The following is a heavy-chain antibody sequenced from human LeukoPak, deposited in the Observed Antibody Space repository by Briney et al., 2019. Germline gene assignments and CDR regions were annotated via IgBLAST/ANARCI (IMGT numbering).Heavy chain of an antibody. CDR1: GYTFTGYY. V-gene: IGHV1-2*02. Sequence: ASVKVSCKASGYTFTGYYMHWVRQAPGQGLEWMGWINPNSGGTNYAQKFQGRVTMTRDTSISTAYMELSSLRSEDTAVYYCARGNDSRDPPHFDYWGQGTLVTVSS. J-gene: IGHJ4*02. D-gene: IGHD3-16*01. CDR2: INPNSGGT. CDR3: ARGNDSRDPPHFDY.